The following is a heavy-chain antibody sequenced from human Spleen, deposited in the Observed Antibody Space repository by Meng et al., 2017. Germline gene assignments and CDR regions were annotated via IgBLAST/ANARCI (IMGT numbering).Heavy chain of an antibody. V-gene: IGHV1/OR15-1*04. CDR2: INPKSGDT. D-gene: IGHD2-21*02. Sequence: ASVKVSCKPSGYNFPDYYIHWVRRAPGQGLEWMGRINPKSGDTHYAQKFQGRVTITTDESTSTAYMELSSLRSEDTAMYYCAIIPFGGYCGDDCDYQADYWGQGTLVTVSS. J-gene: IGHJ4*02. CDR3: AIIPFGGYCGDDCDYQADY. CDR1: GYNFPDYY.